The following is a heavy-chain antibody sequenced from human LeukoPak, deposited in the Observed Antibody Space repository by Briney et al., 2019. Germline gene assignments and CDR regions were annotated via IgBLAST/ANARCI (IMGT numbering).Heavy chain of an antibody. V-gene: IGHV4-38-2*02. Sequence: SETLSLTCTVSDSSITGTYYWAWFRQPPGKGLEWIATVFRLQTVRTFNNPSLEPRVTMSLDPSQNQFSLNLTSVTAADTALYFCARVLHAPYLIDSWGQGTPVTVSS. CDR2: VFRLQTVRT. CDR3: ARVLHAPYLIDS. J-gene: IGHJ5*01. D-gene: IGHD2-8*01. CDR1: DSSITGTYY.